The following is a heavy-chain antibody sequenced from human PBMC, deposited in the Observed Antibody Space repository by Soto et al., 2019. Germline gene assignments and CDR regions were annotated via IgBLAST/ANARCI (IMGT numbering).Heavy chain of an antibody. CDR3: ARDRVRIAAAGIDY. D-gene: IGHD6-13*01. V-gene: IGHV1-69*08. CDR2: IIPILGIA. CDR1: GGTFSSYT. Sequence: QVQLVQSGAEVKKPGSSVKVSCKASGGTFSSYTISWVRQAPGQGLEWMGRIIPILGIANYAQKFQGRVTITADKTTSTAYMELSSLRAEDTAVYYCARDRVRIAAAGIDYWGQGPLVTVSS. J-gene: IGHJ4*02.